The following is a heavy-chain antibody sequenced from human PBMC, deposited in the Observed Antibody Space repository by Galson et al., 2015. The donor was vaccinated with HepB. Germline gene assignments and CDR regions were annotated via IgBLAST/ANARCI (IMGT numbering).Heavy chain of an antibody. CDR1: GFTFSSYS. J-gene: IGHJ4*02. CDR2: ISSSSSYI. V-gene: IGHV3-21*01. Sequence: SLRLSCAASGFTFSSYSMNWVRQAPGKGLEWVSSISSSSSYIYYADSVKGRFTISRDNAKNSLYLQMNSLRAEDTAVYYCARVVGPGGTYYDFWSGYPDYYFDYWGQGTLVTVSS. D-gene: IGHD3-3*01. CDR3: ARVVGPGGTYYDFWSGYPDYYFDY.